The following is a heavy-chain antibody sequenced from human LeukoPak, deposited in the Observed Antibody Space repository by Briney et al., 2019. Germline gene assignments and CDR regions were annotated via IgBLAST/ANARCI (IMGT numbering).Heavy chain of an antibody. D-gene: IGHD6-6*01. J-gene: IGHJ6*03. CDR1: GGSISSSSYY. CDR2: IYYSGST. CDR3: ASIAAPFYYYYMDV. V-gene: IGHV4-39*01. Sequence: SETLSLTCTVSGGSISSSSYYWGWTRQPPGKGLEWIGSIYYSGSTYYNPSLKSRVTISVDTSKNQFSLKLSSVTAADTAVYYCASIAAPFYYYYMDVWGKGTTVTVSS.